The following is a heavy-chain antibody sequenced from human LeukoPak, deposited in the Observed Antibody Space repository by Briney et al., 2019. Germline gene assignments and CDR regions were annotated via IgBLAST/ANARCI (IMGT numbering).Heavy chain of an antibody. J-gene: IGHJ4*02. Sequence: ASVKVSCKASGDTFSSYAISWVRQAPGQGLEWMGGIIPIFGTANYAQKFQGRVTITTDESTSTAYMELSSLRSEDTAVYYCATRGVNWSFDYWGQGTLVTVSS. D-gene: IGHD3-10*01. CDR1: GDTFSSYA. V-gene: IGHV1-69*05. CDR3: ATRGVNWSFDY. CDR2: IIPIFGTA.